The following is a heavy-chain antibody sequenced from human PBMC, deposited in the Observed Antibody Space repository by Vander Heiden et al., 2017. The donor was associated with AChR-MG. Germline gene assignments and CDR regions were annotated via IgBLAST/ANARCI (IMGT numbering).Heavy chain of an antibody. V-gene: IGHV4-4*07. J-gene: IGHJ4*02. D-gene: IGHD3-3*01. CDR3: GAGTGDFGVVISY. Sequence: QVQLQESGPGLVKPSDTLSLTCTVSGASISSYYWTWIRQPAGKGLEWIGRIYPSGTTNYNPSLRSRVTISVDTSKNQFSLNLTSVTAADTAVYHCGAGTGDFGVVISYWGQGTLVTVSS. CDR2: IYPSGTT. CDR1: GASISSYY.